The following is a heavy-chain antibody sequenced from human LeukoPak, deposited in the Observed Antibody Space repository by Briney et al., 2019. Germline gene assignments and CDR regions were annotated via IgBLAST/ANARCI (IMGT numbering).Heavy chain of an antibody. J-gene: IGHJ4*02. D-gene: IGHD6-19*01. V-gene: IGHV1-8*01. Sequence: GASVKVSCKASGYTFTSYDINWVRQATGQGLEWMGWMNPNSGNTGYAQKFQGRVTMTRNTSISTAYMELSSLRSEDTAVYYCARSSSGWYYFDYWGQGTLVTVSS. CDR3: ARSSSGWYYFDY. CDR2: MNPNSGNT. CDR1: GYTFTSYD.